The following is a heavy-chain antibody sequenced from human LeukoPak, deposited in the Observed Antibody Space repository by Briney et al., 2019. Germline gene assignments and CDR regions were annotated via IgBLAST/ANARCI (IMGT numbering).Heavy chain of an antibody. CDR3: AKGGVMITFGGVIPFDY. J-gene: IGHJ4*02. V-gene: IGHV3-23*01. Sequence: GGSLSLSCEAPGLTLRSYAMTWFGQAPGKGLEWASAISGSGGSTYYADSVKGRFTISRDNSKNTLYLQMNSLRAEDTAVYYCAKGGVMITFGGVIPFDYWGQGTLVTVSS. D-gene: IGHD3-16*02. CDR2: ISGSGGST. CDR1: GLTLRSYA.